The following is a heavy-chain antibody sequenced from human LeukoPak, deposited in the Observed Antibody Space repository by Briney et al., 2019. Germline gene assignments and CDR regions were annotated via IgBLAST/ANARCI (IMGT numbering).Heavy chain of an antibody. D-gene: IGHD6-13*01. CDR3: ARDPTPYSSSWLFDY. J-gene: IGHJ4*02. CDR1: GFTFSSYA. V-gene: IGHV3-30-3*01. CDR2: ISYDGSNK. Sequence: GGSLRLSCAASGFTFSSYAMHWVRQAPGKGLEWVAVISYDGSNKYYADSVKGRFTISRDNSKSTLYLQMNSLRAEDTAVYYCARDPTPYSSSWLFDYWGQGTLVTVSS.